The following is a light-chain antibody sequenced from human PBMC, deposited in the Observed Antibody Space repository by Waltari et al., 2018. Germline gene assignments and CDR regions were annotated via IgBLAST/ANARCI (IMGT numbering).Light chain of an antibody. CDR2: DKD. V-gene: IGLV3-19*01. J-gene: IGLJ2*01. CDR3: HSRDASGVGGS. Sequence: SSELTQDPAVSVAMGQTVRITCQGDSLRNYYESWYQQRPGQAPILVIYDKDNRPSGVPDRFSGSSSHNTASLTITGAQAEDEASYYCHSRDASGVGGSFGGGTKLTVL. CDR1: SLRNYY.